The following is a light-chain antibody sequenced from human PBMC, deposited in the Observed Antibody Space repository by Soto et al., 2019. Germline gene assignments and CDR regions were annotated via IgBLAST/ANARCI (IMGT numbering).Light chain of an antibody. V-gene: IGKV1-33*01. CDR2: DAS. CDR3: QQYDKLPPL. J-gene: IGKJ5*01. CDR1: QDISNY. Sequence: DIQMTQSPSSLSASVGDRVTITCQASQDISNYLNWYQQKPGKAPKLLIYDASNLETGVPSRFSGSGSGTDFTFTISSLQPEDIATYYCQQYDKLPPLFGQGTRLESK.